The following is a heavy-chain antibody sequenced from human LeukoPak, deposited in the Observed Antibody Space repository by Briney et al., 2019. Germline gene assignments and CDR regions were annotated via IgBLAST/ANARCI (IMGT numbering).Heavy chain of an antibody. J-gene: IGHJ4*02. Sequence: GGSLRLSCAASGFTFSSHWMLWARQAPGKGLEWVANIRHDGSEKYYVDSVKGRFTISRDNAKNSLYLQMNSLRAEDTAVYYCAREVSVAMDYWGQGTLVIVSS. CDR3: AREVSVAMDY. V-gene: IGHV3-7*04. D-gene: IGHD2-2*01. CDR2: IRHDGSEK. CDR1: GFTFSSHW.